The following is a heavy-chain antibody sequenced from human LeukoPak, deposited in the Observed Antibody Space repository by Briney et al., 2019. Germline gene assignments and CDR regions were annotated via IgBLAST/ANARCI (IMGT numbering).Heavy chain of an antibody. D-gene: IGHD6-19*01. CDR1: GFTFSSYG. CDR3: AKDQWLVLDY. Sequence: GGSLRLSCAASGFTFSSYGMHWVRQAPGKGLEWVAFIRYDGSNNYYADSVKGRFTTSRDNSKNTVHLQMNSLRTEDTAVYSCAKDQWLVLDYWGQGTLVTVSS. CDR2: IRYDGSNN. J-gene: IGHJ4*02. V-gene: IGHV3-30*02.